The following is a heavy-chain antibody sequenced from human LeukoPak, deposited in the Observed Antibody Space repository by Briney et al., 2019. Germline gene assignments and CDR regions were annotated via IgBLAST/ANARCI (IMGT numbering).Heavy chain of an antibody. J-gene: IGHJ3*01. CDR3: ARVVVSRVVDYAIDV. CDR2: IYPDGRT. CDR1: GFTVSDNY. V-gene: IGHV3-53*01. D-gene: IGHD2-15*01. Sequence: PGGSLRLSCAPSGFTVSDNYMTWVRQAPGKGLDCVSAIYPDGRTYYADSVKGRLTISKDNSKNSLYLQIDGLRADDTAVYYCARVVVSRVVDYAIDVWGQGTMVAVSS.